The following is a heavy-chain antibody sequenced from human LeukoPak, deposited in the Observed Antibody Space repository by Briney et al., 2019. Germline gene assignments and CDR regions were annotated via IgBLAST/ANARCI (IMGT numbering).Heavy chain of an antibody. Sequence: ASVKVSCKASGYTFTSYDINWVRQATGQGLEWMGWMNPNSGGTNYAQKFQGRVTMTRDTSISTAYMELSRLRSDDTAVYYCARGFFRYFDYWGQGTLVTVSS. CDR1: GYTFTSYD. CDR2: MNPNSGGT. CDR3: ARGFFRYFDY. J-gene: IGHJ4*02. D-gene: IGHD2/OR15-2a*01. V-gene: IGHV1-2*02.